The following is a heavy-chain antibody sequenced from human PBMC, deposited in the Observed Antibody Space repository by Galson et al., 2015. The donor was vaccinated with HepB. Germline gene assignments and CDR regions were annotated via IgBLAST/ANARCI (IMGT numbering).Heavy chain of an antibody. V-gene: IGHV5-51*01. CDR2: IYPGDSDT. CDR1: GYSFTTYW. J-gene: IGHJ4*02. CDR3: ARHLGLVGATGFFDY. D-gene: IGHD1-26*01. Sequence: QSGAEVKKPGESLKISCKGSGYSFTTYWIGWVRQMPGKGLEWMGIIYPGDSDTRYSPSFQGQVTISADKSITTAYLQWSSLKASDTAMYYCARHLGLVGATGFFDYWGQGTLVTVSS.